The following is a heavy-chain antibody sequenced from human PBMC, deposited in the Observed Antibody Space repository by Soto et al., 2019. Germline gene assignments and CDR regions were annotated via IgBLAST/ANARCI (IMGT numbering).Heavy chain of an antibody. J-gene: IGHJ6*02. D-gene: IGHD5-12*01. CDR3: TTLANLANYYYYGMDV. Sequence: GGSLRLSCAASGFAFSNAWMNWVRQAPGKGLEWVGRIKSKTDGGTTDYAAPVKGRFTISRDDSKNTLYLQMNSLKTEDTAVYYCTTLANLANYYYYGMDVWGQGTTVTVSS. CDR1: GFAFSNAW. CDR2: IKSKTDGGTT. V-gene: IGHV3-15*07.